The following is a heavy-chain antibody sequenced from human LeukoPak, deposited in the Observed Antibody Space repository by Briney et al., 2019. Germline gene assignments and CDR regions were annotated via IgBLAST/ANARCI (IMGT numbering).Heavy chain of an antibody. D-gene: IGHD6-6*01. CDR1: GGSISSSSYY. V-gene: IGHV4-39*01. J-gene: IGHJ4*02. CDR3: ARREYSSSSPYFDY. CDR2: IYYSGST. Sequence: SETLSLTCTVSGGSISSSSYYWGWIRQPPGKGLEWIGNIYYSGSTYYNPSLKSRVTISVDTSKNQFSLKLSSVTAADTAVYYCARREYSSSSPYFDYWGQATLVTVSS.